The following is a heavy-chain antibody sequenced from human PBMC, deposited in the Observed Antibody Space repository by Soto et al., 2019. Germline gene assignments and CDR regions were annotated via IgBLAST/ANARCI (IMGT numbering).Heavy chain of an antibody. CDR3: AKDRLRAGGLVPIALDAFDT. CDR2: ISHDGSNK. J-gene: IGHJ3*02. V-gene: IGHV3-30*18. Sequence: GGSLRLSCVASGLSISKHGMHWVRQAPGKGLEWVAVISHDGSNKKYVDSVKGRFTISRDNSKNRLYLQMNFLRPEDTAVYYCAKDRLRAGGLVPIALDAFDTWGQGTMVTVSS. CDR1: GLSISKHG. D-gene: IGHD6-19*01.